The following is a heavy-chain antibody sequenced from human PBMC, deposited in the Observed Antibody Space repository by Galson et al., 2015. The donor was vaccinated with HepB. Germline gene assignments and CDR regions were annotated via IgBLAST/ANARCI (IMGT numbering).Heavy chain of an antibody. D-gene: IGHD3-16*02. CDR3: ARGFTVSGTWYFSGY. CDR2: INTNTGNP. Sequence: SVKVSCKASGYTFSSYGMNWVRQAPGQGLEWMGWINTNTGNPVYAQGFRGRFDFSVDTSVSTTYLQISSLKAEDTAVYYCARGFTVSGTWYFSGYWGQGTVVTVSS. V-gene: IGHV7-4-1*02. CDR1: GYTFSSYG. J-gene: IGHJ4*02.